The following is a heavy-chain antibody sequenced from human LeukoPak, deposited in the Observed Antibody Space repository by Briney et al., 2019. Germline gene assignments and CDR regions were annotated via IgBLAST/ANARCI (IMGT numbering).Heavy chain of an antibody. D-gene: IGHD3-9*01. V-gene: IGHV3-23*01. CDR1: GFTFSSYS. J-gene: IGHJ5*02. Sequence: GGSLRLSCAASGFTFSSYSMNWVRQAPGKGLEWVSAISGSGGRTYYADSVKGRFTISRDNSKNTLYLQMNSLRAEDTAVYYCAKVRYFDWLSPFNWFDPWGQGTLVTVSS. CDR3: AKVRYFDWLSPFNWFDP. CDR2: ISGSGGRT.